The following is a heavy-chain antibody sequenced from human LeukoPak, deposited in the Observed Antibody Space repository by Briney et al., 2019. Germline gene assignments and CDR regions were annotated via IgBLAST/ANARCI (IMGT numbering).Heavy chain of an antibody. CDR1: GFTSSTNA. CDR3: AKDVGKWESLHFFGY. CDR2: ISGSGAST. V-gene: IGHV3-23*01. D-gene: IGHD1-26*01. Sequence: PGGSLRLSCLTSGFTSSTNAMSWVRQAPGKGLEWISGISGSGASTYYADSVTGRFTISRDNSRNTLYLQMNSLRGDDTAVYYCAKDVGKWESLHFFGYWGQGTLVTVSS. J-gene: IGHJ4*02.